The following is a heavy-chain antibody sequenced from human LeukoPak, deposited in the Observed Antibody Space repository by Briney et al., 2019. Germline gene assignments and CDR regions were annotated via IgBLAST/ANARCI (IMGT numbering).Heavy chain of an antibody. J-gene: IGHJ5*02. CDR2: INHSGST. V-gene: IGHV4-34*01. CDR1: GGSFSGYY. D-gene: IGHD2-2*01. Sequence: SETLSLTCAVYGGSFSGYYWSWIRQPPGKGLEWNGEINHSGSTNYNPSLKSRVTISVDTSKNQFSLKLSSVTAADTAVYYCARHNGDIVVVPAATMFDPSGQGTLVTVSS. CDR3: ARHNGDIVVVPAATMFDP.